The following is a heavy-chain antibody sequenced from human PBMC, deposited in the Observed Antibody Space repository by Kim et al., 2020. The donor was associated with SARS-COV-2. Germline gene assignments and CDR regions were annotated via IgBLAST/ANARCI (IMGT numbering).Heavy chain of an antibody. D-gene: IGHD1-26*01. CDR3: AKSFSGSYFGYDY. CDR1: GFTFNTYG. J-gene: IGHJ4*02. CDR2: ISYDGSNK. V-gene: IGHV3-30*18. Sequence: GGSLRLSCAASGFTFNTYGMHWVRQAPGKGLEWVAVISYDGSNKYYADSVKGRFTISRENSKNTLYLQMNSLRIEDTAVYYCAKSFSGSYFGYDYWGQGTLVTVSS.